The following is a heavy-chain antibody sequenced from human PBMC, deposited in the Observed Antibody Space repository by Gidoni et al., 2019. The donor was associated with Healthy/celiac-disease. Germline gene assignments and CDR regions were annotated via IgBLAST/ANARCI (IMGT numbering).Heavy chain of an antibody. J-gene: IGHJ2*01. CDR2: ISSNGGST. Sequence: EVQLVESGGGLVQPGGSLRLSCAASGFTFSSYALHWVRQAPGKGLEYVSAISSNGGSTYYANSVKGSFTISRDNSKNTLYLQIGSLRAEDMAVYYCAREDYYGSGSYYKDWYFDLWGRGTLVTVSS. CDR1: GFTFSSYA. V-gene: IGHV3-64*01. D-gene: IGHD3-10*01. CDR3: AREDYYGSGSYYKDWYFDL.